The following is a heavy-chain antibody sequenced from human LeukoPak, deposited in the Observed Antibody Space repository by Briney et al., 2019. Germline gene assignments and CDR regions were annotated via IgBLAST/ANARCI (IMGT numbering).Heavy chain of an antibody. CDR3: ARDRIAVAGTLYYYYGMDV. D-gene: IGHD6-19*01. Sequence: ASVKVSCKASGYTFTSYGISWVRQAPGQGLEWMGWISAYNGNTNYAQKLQGRVTMTTDTSTSTAYMELRSLRSDDTAVYYCARDRIAVAGTLYYYYGMDVWGQGTTVTVSS. CDR2: ISAYNGNT. CDR1: GYTFTSYG. J-gene: IGHJ6*02. V-gene: IGHV1-18*01.